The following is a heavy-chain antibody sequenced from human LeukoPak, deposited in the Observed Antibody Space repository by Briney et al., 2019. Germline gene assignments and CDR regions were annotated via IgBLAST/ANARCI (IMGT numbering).Heavy chain of an antibody. CDR1: GFTFDDYA. CDR3: AKASGSYQSPFDY. D-gene: IGHD1-26*01. Sequence: SGGSLRLSCAASGFTFDDYAMHWARQAPGKGLEWVSLISWDGGSTYYADSVKGRFTISRDNSKNSLYLQMNRLRAEDTALYYCAKASGSYQSPFDYWGQGTLVTVSS. CDR2: ISWDGGST. J-gene: IGHJ4*02. V-gene: IGHV3-43D*03.